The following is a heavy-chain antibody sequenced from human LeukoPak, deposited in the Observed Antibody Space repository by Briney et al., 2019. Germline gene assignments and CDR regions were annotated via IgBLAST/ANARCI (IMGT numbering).Heavy chain of an antibody. CDR3: ARAGYSYGYFFDY. CDR2: IYYSGST. Sequence: SETLSLTCTASGGSISSYYWSWIRQPPGKGLEWIGYIYYSGSTNCNPSLKSRVTISVDTSKNQFSLKLSSVTAADTAVYYCARAGYSYGYFFDYWGQGTLVTVSS. J-gene: IGHJ4*02. D-gene: IGHD5-18*01. CDR1: GGSISSYY. V-gene: IGHV4-59*01.